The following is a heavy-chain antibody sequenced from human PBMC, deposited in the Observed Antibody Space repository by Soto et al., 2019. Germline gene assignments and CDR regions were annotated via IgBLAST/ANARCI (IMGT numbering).Heavy chain of an antibody. D-gene: IGHD3-10*01. CDR1: GGSINSYY. CDR2: IYYSGST. CDR3: ARPSMVRGVIRYFDL. Sequence: QVQLQESGPGLVKPSETLSLTCTVSGGSINSYYWSWIRQPPGKGLEWIGYIYYSGSTNYNPSLKSRFTRSVDTSKNQFSLKLSSGTAADPAVYYCARPSMVRGVIRYFDLWGRGTLVTVSS. J-gene: IGHJ2*01. V-gene: IGHV4-59*08.